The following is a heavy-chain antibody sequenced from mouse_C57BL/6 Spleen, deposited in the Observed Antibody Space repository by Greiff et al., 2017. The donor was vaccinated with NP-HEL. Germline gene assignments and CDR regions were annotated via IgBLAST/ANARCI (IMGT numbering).Heavy chain of an antibody. J-gene: IGHJ3*01. D-gene: IGHD2-5*01. CDR3: ATYYSNYEGFFAY. CDR1: GYTFTDYN. V-gene: IGHV1-18*01. Sequence: EVQLQESGPELVKPGASVKIPCKASGYTFTDYNMDWVKQSHGKSLEWIGDINPNNGGTIYNQKFKGKATLTVDKSSSTAYMELRSLTSEDTAVYYCATYYSNYEGFFAYWGQGTLVTVSA. CDR2: INPNNGGT.